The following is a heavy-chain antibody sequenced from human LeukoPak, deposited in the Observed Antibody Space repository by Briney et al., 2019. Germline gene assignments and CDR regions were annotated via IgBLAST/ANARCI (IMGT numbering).Heavy chain of an antibody. J-gene: IGHJ3*02. V-gene: IGHV4-38-2*02. CDR3: ARSRMERGYDAFDI. D-gene: IGHD1-1*01. Sequence: PSETLSLTCTVSGYSISSGYYWGWIRQPPGKGLEWIGSIYHSRSTYYNPSLKSRVTISVDTSKNQFSLKLSSVTAADTAVYYCARSRMERGYDAFDIWGQGTMVTVSS. CDR1: GYSISSGYY. CDR2: IYHSRST.